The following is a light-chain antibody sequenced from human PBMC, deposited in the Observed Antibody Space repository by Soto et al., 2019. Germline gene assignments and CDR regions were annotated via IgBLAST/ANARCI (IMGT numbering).Light chain of an antibody. Sequence: QPVLTQPPSVSGARGQRVTISCTGSCSNIGAGYDVHWYQQLPGTAPKLLIYGNSNRPSGVPDRFSGSKSGTSASLAITGLQAEDEADYYCQSYDSSLSGVVFGGGTKLTVL. CDR3: QSYDSSLSGVV. V-gene: IGLV1-40*01. J-gene: IGLJ2*01. CDR2: GNS. CDR1: CSNIGAGYD.